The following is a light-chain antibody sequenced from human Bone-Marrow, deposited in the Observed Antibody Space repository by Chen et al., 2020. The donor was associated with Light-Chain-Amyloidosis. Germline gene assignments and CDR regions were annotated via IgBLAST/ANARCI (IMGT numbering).Light chain of an antibody. V-gene: IGKV2-40*01. J-gene: IGKJ2*01. CDR2: TVY. Sequence: DIVMTQTLLSLPVIPGEPASISCSSSQSLLASDVGNTDLGWYLQKPGQSPQLLIYTVYYRASGVPDRFSGSGSDNDFKLKISRVEDEDVGIYFCKQGIEIPHTFGQGAKLEIK. CDR1: QSLLASDVGNTD. CDR3: KQGIEIPHT.